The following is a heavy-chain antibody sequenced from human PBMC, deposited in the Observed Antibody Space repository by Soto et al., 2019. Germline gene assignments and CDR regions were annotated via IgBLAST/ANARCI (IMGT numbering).Heavy chain of an antibody. CDR1: GYTFTSYG. Sequence: QVQLVQSGAEVKKPGASVKVSCKASGYTFTSYGISWVRQAPGQGREWMGWISAYNGNTNYAQKLQGRVTMTTNTPTSTAYMELRSLRSDDTAVYYCARGYYDSSGYYLNWFDPWGQGTLVTVSS. V-gene: IGHV1-18*04. CDR2: ISAYNGNT. D-gene: IGHD3-22*01. CDR3: ARGYYDSSGYYLNWFDP. J-gene: IGHJ5*02.